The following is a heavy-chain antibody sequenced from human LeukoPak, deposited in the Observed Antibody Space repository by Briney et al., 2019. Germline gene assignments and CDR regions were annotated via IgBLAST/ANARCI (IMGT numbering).Heavy chain of an antibody. D-gene: IGHD1/OR15-1a*01. CDR3: GLSNKQIFDDTFDI. CDR1: GFTFSSYG. Sequence: PGRSLRLSCAASGFTFSSYGMHWVRQAPGKGLEWVAVISYDGSNKYYADSVKGRFTISRDNSKNTLYLQMNSLRAEDTAVYYCGLSNKQIFDDTFDIWGQGTMVTVSS. V-gene: IGHV3-30*03. CDR2: ISYDGSNK. J-gene: IGHJ3*02.